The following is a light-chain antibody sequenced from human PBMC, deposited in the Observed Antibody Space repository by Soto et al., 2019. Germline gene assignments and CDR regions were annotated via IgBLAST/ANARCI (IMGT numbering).Light chain of an antibody. CDR1: SSDVGGYNY. CDR3: DSDADSTKLL. Sequence: QSALTQPPSASGSPGQSVTISCTGTSSDVGGYNYVSWYQQHPGKAPKLLIYEVSKRPSGVPDRFSGSKSGNTASLTVSGLQADDEADYYCDSDADSTKLLFGGGTKLTVL. CDR2: EVS. J-gene: IGLJ2*01. V-gene: IGLV2-8*01.